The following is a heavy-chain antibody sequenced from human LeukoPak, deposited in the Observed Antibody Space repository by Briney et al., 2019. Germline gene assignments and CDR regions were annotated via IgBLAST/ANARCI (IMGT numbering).Heavy chain of an antibody. D-gene: IGHD3-10*01. V-gene: IGHV4-39*07. CDR2: IYYSGST. CDR3: ARELKWFGESEYGMDV. CDR1: GGSISSSSYY. J-gene: IGHJ6*02. Sequence: SETLSLTCTVSGGSISSSSYYWGWIRQPPGKGLEWIGSIYYSGSTYYNPSLKSRVTISVDTSKNQFSLKLSSVTAADTAVYYCARELKWFGESEYGMDVWGQGTTVTVSS.